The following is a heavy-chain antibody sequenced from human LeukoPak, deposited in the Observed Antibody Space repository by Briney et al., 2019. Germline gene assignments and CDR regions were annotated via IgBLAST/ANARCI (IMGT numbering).Heavy chain of an antibody. CDR1: GFTFSSYA. J-gene: IGHJ4*02. CDR3: AGGIAAAGIKFVADY. V-gene: IGHV3-30*04. D-gene: IGHD6-13*01. CDR2: ISYDGSNK. Sequence: GGSLRLSCAASGFTFSSYAMHWVRQAPGQGLEWVAVISYDGSNKYYADSVKGRFTISRDNSKNTLYLQMNSLRAEDTAVYYCAGGIAAAGIKFVADYWGQGTLVTVSS.